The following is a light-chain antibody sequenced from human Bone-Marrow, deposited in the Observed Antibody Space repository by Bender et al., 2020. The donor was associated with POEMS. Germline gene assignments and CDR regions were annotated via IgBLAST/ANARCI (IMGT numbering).Light chain of an antibody. CDR3: SSWTATHYV. CDR2: DVT. V-gene: IGLV2-14*03. J-gene: IGLJ1*01. CDR1: NSDIGDYNF. Sequence: QSALTQPASVSGSPGQSITISCTGTNSDIGDYNFVSLYQQHPGKAPKHIIYDVTSRPSGVSHRFSGSKSGNTASLTISGLQAEDEDTYYCSSWTATHYVFGSGTTVTVL.